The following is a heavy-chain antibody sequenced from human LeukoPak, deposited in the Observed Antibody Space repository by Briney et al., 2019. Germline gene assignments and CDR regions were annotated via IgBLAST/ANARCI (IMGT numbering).Heavy chain of an antibody. J-gene: IGHJ5*02. CDR2: ISSSSSTI. CDR1: GFTFSSYS. CDR3: ARDLSYGDWWNWFDP. Sequence: GGSLRLSCAASGFTFSSYSMNWVRQAPGKGLEWVSYISSSSSTIYYADSVKGRFTISRDNAKNSLYLQMNSLRAEDTAVYYCARDLSYGDWWNWFDPWGQGTLVTVSS. D-gene: IGHD4-17*01. V-gene: IGHV3-48*01.